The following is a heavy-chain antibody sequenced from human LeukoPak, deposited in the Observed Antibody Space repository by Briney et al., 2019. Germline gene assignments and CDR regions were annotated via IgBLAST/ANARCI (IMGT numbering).Heavy chain of an antibody. V-gene: IGHV3-64*01. CDR3: ARDHREYFDFWNGYYSYYDYMDV. J-gene: IGHJ6*03. CDR1: GFTFSRHA. Sequence: VGSLRLSCAASGFTFSRHAMHWVRQAPGKGLEYVSTINNNGGDTHYANSVKDRFTISRDNSKNTLYLQMGSLKPEDMAVYYCARDHREYFDFWNGYYSYYDYMDVWGKGTTVTVSS. D-gene: IGHD3-3*01. CDR2: INNNGGDT.